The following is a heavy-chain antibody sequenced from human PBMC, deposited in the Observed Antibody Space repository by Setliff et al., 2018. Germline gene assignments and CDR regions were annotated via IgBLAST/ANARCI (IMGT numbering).Heavy chain of an antibody. Sequence: ASVKVSCKTSGYTSTNYGITWVRQAPGQGLEWLGWISGYNGNTNYAQKVQDRVTMTTDTSTSTAYMELRSLRFDDTAVYYCARAGWVQQLLYYFDYWGQGSLVTVSS. CDR1: GYTSTNYG. CDR3: ARAGWVQQLLYYFDY. V-gene: IGHV1-18*01. J-gene: IGHJ4*02. CDR2: ISGYNGNT. D-gene: IGHD6-13*01.